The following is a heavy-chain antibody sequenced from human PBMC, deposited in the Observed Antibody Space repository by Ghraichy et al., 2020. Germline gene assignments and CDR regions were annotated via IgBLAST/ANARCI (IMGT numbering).Heavy chain of an antibody. CDR2: IRSKANSYAT. CDR1: GFTFSGSA. J-gene: IGHJ5*02. CDR3: TRTDYDFWNGYPPNWFDP. V-gene: IGHV3-73*01. D-gene: IGHD3-3*01. Sequence: GGSLRLSCAASGFTFSGSAMHWVRQASGKGLEWVGRIRSKANSYATAYGASVKGRFTISRDDSKNTAYLQMNSLKIEDTAVYYCTRTDYDFWNGYPPNWFDPWGQGTLVTVSS.